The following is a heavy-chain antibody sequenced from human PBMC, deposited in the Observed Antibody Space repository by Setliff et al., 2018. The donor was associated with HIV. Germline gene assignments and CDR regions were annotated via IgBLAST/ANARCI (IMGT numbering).Heavy chain of an antibody. Sequence: GGSLRLSCAASGLIFGDIEMNWVRQAPGKGLEWVSYISGSDDTVLYAESVKGRFSVSRDNADNSLSLQMNGLRDDDTAVYYCARVAWELRHPIFDYWGQGTLVTV. J-gene: IGHJ4*02. V-gene: IGHV3-48*03. CDR1: GLIFGDIE. CDR2: ISGSDDTV. D-gene: IGHD1-26*01. CDR3: ARVAWELRHPIFDY.